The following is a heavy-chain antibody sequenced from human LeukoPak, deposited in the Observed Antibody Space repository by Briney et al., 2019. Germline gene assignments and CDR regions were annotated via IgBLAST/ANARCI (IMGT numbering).Heavy chain of an antibody. Sequence: SETLSLTCAVSGYSISSGYYWGWIRQPPGEGLEWIGSIYHSGSTYYNPSLKSRVTISVDTSKNQFSLKLSSVTAADTAVYYCARQQWELVGWVDYWGQGTLVTVSS. D-gene: IGHD1-26*01. CDR2: IYHSGST. CDR3: ARQQWELVGWVDY. CDR1: GYSISSGYY. J-gene: IGHJ4*01. V-gene: IGHV4-38-2*01.